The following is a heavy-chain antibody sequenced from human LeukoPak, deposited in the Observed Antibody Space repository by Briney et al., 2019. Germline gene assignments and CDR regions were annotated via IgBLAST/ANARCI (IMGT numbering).Heavy chain of an antibody. CDR2: IYYSGST. Sequence: PSETLSLTCTVSGGSISSYYWSWIRQPPGKGLEWIGYIYYSGSTNYNPSLKSRVTISVDTSKNQFSLKLSSVTAADTAVYYCARSRELGYSGYVYFDYWGQGTLVTVSS. CDR1: GGSISSYY. D-gene: IGHD5-12*01. J-gene: IGHJ4*02. CDR3: ARSRELGYSGYVYFDY. V-gene: IGHV4-59*01.